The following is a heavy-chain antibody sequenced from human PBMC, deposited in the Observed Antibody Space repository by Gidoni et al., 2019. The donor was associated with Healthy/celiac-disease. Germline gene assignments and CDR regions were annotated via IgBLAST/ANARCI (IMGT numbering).Heavy chain of an antibody. V-gene: IGHV1-3*01. D-gene: IGHD3-3*01. CDR3: ARGRKDFWSGYKAPDDRVNPSHYYFDY. CDR1: GYTFTSYA. J-gene: IGHJ4*02. Sequence: QVQLVQSGAEVKKPGASVKVSCKASGYTFTSYAMHWVRQAPGQRLEWMGWINAGNGNTKYSQKFQGRVTITRDTSASTAYMELSSLRSEDTAVYYCARGRKDFWSGYKAPDDRVNPSHYYFDYWGQGTLVTVSS. CDR2: INAGNGNT.